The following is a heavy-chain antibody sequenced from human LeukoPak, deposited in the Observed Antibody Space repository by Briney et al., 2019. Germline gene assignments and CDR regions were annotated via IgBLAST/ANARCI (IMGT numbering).Heavy chain of an antibody. CDR3: ARPSTVYYDSSGYYPGGMDV. CDR2: IYPGDSDT. D-gene: IGHD3-22*01. J-gene: IGHJ6*02. Sequence: GESLKISRKGSGYSFTSYWIGWVRQMPGKGLEWMGIIYPGDSDTRYSPSFQGQVTISADKSISTAYLQWSSLKASDTAMYYCARPSTVYYDSSGYYPGGMDVWGQGTTVTVSS. V-gene: IGHV5-51*01. CDR1: GYSFTSYW.